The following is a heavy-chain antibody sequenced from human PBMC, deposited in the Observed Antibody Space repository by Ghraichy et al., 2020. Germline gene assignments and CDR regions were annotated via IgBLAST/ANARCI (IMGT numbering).Heavy chain of an antibody. J-gene: IGHJ2*01. CDR1: GFTFSSYA. D-gene: IGHD4-17*01. CDR3: AKATSDYVTYWYFDL. CDR2: ISGSGGST. V-gene: IGHV3-23*01. Sequence: GGSLRLSCAASGFTFSSYAMSWVRQAPGKGLEWVSAISGSGGSTYYADSVKGRFTISRDNSKNTLYLQMNSLRAEDTAVYYCAKATSDYVTYWYFDLWGRGTLVTVSS.